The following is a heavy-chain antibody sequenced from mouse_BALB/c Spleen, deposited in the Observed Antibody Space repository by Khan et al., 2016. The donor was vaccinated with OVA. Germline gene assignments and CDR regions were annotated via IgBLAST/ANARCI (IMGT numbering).Heavy chain of an antibody. D-gene: IGHD2-3*01. V-gene: IGHV2-9*02. Sequence: QVQLKESGPGLVAPSQSLYITCTVSGFSLTSYGVHWVRQPPGKGLEWLGVIWGGGSTNYNSALMSRLSISNDNSKSKVFIKMNSLQTADTYMYYSARGDGYYEDAMDYWGQGTSVTVSS. CDR3: ARGDGYYEDAMDY. J-gene: IGHJ4*01. CDR2: IWGGGST. CDR1: GFSLTSYG.